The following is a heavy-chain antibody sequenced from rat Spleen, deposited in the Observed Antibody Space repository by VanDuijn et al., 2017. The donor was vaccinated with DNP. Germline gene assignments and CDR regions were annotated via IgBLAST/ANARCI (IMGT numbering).Heavy chain of an antibody. D-gene: IGHD1-3*01. Sequence: EVQLLEFGGGLVQPGRSLKLSCAASGFNFNDCWLGWVRQAPGKGLEWIGEINKDSSTTNSSPSLRERFTISRDNAQNSLYLQMSKVGSDDTAIYYCARKSFKGWFFDFWGPGTMVTVSS. V-gene: IGHV4-2*01. CDR2: INKDSSTT. J-gene: IGHJ1*01. CDR1: GFNFNDCW. CDR3: ARKSFKGWFFDF.